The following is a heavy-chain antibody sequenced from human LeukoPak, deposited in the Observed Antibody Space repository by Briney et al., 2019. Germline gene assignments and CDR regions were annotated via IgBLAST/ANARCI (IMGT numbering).Heavy chain of an antibody. CDR1: GFSFSTYA. J-gene: IGHJ6*02. Sequence: GVSLRLSCAASGFSFSTYAMSWVRQAPGKGLEWVPDITGSGDNTNYAGSVKGRFTISRDNSKRTLYLQVDGLRVGDTAVYYCARVSGSGSTHLDYHYGMDVWGQGTTVTV. D-gene: IGHD1-26*01. CDR3: ARVSGSGSTHLDYHYGMDV. CDR2: ITGSGDNT. V-gene: IGHV3-23*01.